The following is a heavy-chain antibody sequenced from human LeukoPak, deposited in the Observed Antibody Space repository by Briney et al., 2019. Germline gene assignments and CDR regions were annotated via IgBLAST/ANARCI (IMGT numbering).Heavy chain of an antibody. J-gene: IGHJ4*02. CDR2: ISGSGGST. V-gene: IGHV3-23*01. Sequence: PGGSLRLSCAASGFIFSSYSMSWVRQAPGKGLEWVSAISGSGGSTYYADSVKGRFTISRDNSKNTLYLQMNSLRAEDTAVYYCAKLSSGWFGPVYYFDYWGQGTLVTVSS. CDR3: AKLSSGWFGPVYYFDY. D-gene: IGHD6-19*01. CDR1: GFIFSSYS.